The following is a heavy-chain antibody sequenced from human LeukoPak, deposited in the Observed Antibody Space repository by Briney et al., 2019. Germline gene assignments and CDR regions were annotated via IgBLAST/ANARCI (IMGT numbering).Heavy chain of an antibody. V-gene: IGHV3-21*01. J-gene: IGHJ6*04. Sequence: GGSLRLSCAASGFTFSSYSMNWVRQAPGKGLEWVSSISSSSSYIYYADSVKGRFTISRDNAKNSLYLQMNSLRAEDTAVYYCARDRVNWNDEVDYYYYYGMDVWGKGTTVTVSS. CDR1: GFTFSSYS. CDR2: ISSSSSYI. D-gene: IGHD1-1*01. CDR3: ARDRVNWNDEVDYYYYYGMDV.